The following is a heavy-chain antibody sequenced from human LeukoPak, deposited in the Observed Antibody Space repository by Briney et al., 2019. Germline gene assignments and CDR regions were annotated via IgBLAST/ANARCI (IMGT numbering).Heavy chain of an antibody. CDR3: AKDRVVVPAADNSLDY. J-gene: IGHJ4*02. CDR1: GFTFSSYA. V-gene: IGHV3-23*01. CDR2: ISGSGGST. D-gene: IGHD2-2*01. Sequence: GGSLRLSCAASGFTFSSYAMSWVRQAPGKGLEWVSAISGSGGSTYYADSVKGRFTISRDNSKNTLYLQMNSLRAEDTAVYYCAKDRVVVPAADNSLDYWGQGTLVTVSS.